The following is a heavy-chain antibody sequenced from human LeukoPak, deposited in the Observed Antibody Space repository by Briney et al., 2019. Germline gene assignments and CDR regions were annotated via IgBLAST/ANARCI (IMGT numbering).Heavy chain of an antibody. J-gene: IGHJ5*02. D-gene: IGHD2-21*02. CDR2: TSYDGSNK. CDR3: ARHSFPIVVVTAELDP. Sequence: PGRSLRLSCAASGFTFSSYAMHWVRQAPGKGPEWVAVTSYDGSNKYYVDSVKGRFTISRENSKNTLYLQMNSLRAEDTAVYYCARHSFPIVVVTAELDPWGQGTLVTVSS. V-gene: IGHV3-30-3*01. CDR1: GFTFSSYA.